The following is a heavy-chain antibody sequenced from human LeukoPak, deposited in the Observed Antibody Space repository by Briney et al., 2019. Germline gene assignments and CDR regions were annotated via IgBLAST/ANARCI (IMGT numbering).Heavy chain of an antibody. CDR1: GITLSNYG. J-gene: IGHJ4*02. D-gene: IGHD6-13*01. Sequence: GGSLRLSCAVSGITLSNYGMSWVRQAPGKGLEWVANIKQDGSEKYYVDSVKGRFTISRDNAKNSLYLQMNSLRAEDTAVYYCARVEGAAAGTGYFDYWGQGTLVTVSS. CDR3: ARVEGAAAGTGYFDY. V-gene: IGHV3-7*01. CDR2: IKQDGSEK.